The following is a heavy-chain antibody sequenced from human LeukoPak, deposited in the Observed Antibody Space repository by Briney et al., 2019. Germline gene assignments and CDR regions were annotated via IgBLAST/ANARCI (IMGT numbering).Heavy chain of an antibody. J-gene: IGHJ6*03. CDR3: ASVRGLGYYYYMDV. D-gene: IGHD3-10*02. Sequence: SQTLSLTCTVSGGSISSGSYYWSWIRQPAGKGLEWIGRIYTSGSTNYNPSLKSRVTISVDTSKNQFPLKLSSVTAADTAVYYCASVRGLGYYYYMDVWGKGTTVTVSS. CDR2: IYTSGST. V-gene: IGHV4-61*02. CDR1: GGSISSGSYY.